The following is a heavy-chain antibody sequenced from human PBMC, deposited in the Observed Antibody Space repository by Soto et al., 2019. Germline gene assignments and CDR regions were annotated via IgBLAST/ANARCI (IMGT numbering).Heavy chain of an antibody. CDR3: AKGRFNFDY. J-gene: IGHJ4*02. D-gene: IGHD3-10*01. CDR1: GFTFSSHA. V-gene: IGHV3-23*01. CDR2: IDNSGGDT. Sequence: EVQLLESGGGLVQPGGSLRLSCAASGFTFSSHAMSWVRQAPGKGLEWVSGIDNSGGDTFYADSVKGRFTISRDSTKNTLYLQMNSLRVEDTAVYYCAKGRFNFDYWGQGSLVTVSS.